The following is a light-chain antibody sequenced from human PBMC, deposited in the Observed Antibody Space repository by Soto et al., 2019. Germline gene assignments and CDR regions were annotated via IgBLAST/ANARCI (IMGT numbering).Light chain of an antibody. V-gene: IGKV3-20*01. CDR3: QQYGDSHLT. CDR2: AAS. Sequence: EILLTQSPSTLSLSPGEGVTLSCRASQSVTVNSLAWYQQKPGQAPRLLIYAASTRAAAVPDRFTSSGSGTDFALTVSSLEPEDFVFYYCQQYGDSHLTSGPGTKVDIK. CDR1: QSVTVNS. J-gene: IGKJ3*01.